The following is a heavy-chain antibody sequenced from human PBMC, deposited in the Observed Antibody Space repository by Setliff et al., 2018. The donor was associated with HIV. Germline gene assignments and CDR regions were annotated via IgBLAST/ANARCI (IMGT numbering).Heavy chain of an antibody. CDR3: ATYADRESNRFDP. CDR2: FYTSGST. D-gene: IGHD3-10*01. CDR1: GGSISSGSYY. Sequence: SETLSLTCTVSGGSISSGSYYWSWIRQPAGKGLEWIGRFYTSGSTNYSPSLKSRVTMSVDTSKNQFSLKLSSVTAADTAVYYCATYADRESNRFDPWGQGILVTVSS. J-gene: IGHJ5*02. V-gene: IGHV4-61*02.